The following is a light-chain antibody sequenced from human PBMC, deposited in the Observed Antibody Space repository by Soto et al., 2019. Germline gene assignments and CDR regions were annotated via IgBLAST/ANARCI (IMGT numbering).Light chain of an antibody. CDR2: DAS. V-gene: IGKV3-11*01. Sequence: EIVLTQSPATLSLSPGERATISCRASQSVSSYLAWYQQKPGQAPRLLIYDASNRATGIPARFSGSETGTDYTHNNSTLEPEDFAVYYCQQRSNWPPRYTFGQGTKLEIK. CDR1: QSVSSY. CDR3: QQRSNWPPRYT. J-gene: IGKJ2*01.